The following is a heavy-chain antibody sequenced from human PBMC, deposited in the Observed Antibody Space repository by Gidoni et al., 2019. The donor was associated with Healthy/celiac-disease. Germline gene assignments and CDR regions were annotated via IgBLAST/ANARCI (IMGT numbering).Heavy chain of an antibody. J-gene: IGHJ4*02. D-gene: IGHD2-15*01. Sequence: QVQLQESGPGLVKPSQTLSLPCPFSVGSISRGGYYWRWIRQHPGKGLEWIGYIYSSGSTYNPSLKSRVTISVDTSKNQFSLKLSSVTAADTAVYYCAREGVVVAAFDYWGQGTLVTVSS. CDR2: IYSSGST. V-gene: IGHV4-31*03. CDR3: AREGVVVAAFDY. CDR1: VGSISRGGYY.